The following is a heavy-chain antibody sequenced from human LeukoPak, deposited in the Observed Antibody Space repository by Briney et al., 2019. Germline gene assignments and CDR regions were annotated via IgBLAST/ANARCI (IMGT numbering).Heavy chain of an antibody. CDR3: AREPRPVGATSFGYYFDY. CDR1: GGTFSSYA. Sequence: ASVKVSCKASGGTFSSYAISWVRQAPGQGLEWMGGIIPIFGTANYAQKFQGRVTITADESTSTAYMELSSLRSEDAAVYYCAREPRPVGATSFGYYFDYWGQGTLVTVSS. D-gene: IGHD1-26*01. J-gene: IGHJ4*02. V-gene: IGHV1-69*13. CDR2: IIPIFGTA.